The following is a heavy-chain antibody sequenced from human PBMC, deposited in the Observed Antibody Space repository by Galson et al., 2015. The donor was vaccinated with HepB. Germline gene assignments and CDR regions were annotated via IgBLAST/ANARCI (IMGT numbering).Heavy chain of an antibody. Sequence: SLRLSCAAYGFPFSGSTMNWIRQASGKGLDWVGLIRNKVNNYATAYDASVQGRFTISRDDSKNTAYLQMNTLKTEDTAVYYCVAEGNWGQGTLVTVSS. J-gene: IGHJ4*02. CDR1: GFPFSGST. V-gene: IGHV3-73*01. CDR2: IRNKVNNYAT. CDR3: VAEGN.